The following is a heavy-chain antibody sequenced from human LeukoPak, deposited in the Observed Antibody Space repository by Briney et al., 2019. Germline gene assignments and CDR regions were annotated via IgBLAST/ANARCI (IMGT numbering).Heavy chain of an antibody. D-gene: IGHD2-8*01. Sequence: ASVKVSCKVSGYSLSELSMHWVRQAPGKGLEWTGGFDPENGEAVYAQKFQGRVTMTEDTSTDTSYMELNSLKSEDTAVYYCAAGGVYDLLDNWGQRTLVTVSS. CDR1: GYSLSELS. CDR2: FDPENGEA. J-gene: IGHJ4*02. V-gene: IGHV1-24*01. CDR3: AAGGVYDLLDN.